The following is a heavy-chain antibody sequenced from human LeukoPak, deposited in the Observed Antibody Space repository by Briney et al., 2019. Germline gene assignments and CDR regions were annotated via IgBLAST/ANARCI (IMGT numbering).Heavy chain of an antibody. CDR1: GGSISSYY. CDR3: ARVSGVLRFGDYYYGMDV. V-gene: IGHV4-59*01. J-gene: IGHJ6*02. CDR2: IYYSGST. Sequence: ASETLSLTCTVSGGSISSYYWSWIRQPPGKGLEWIGYIYYSGSTNYNPSLKSRVTISVDTSKNQFSLKLSSVTAADTAVYYCARVSGVLRFGDYYYGMDVWGQGTTVTVSS. D-gene: IGHD3-3*01.